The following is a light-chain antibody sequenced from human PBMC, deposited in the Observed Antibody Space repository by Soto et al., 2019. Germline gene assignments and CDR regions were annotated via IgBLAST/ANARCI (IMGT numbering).Light chain of an antibody. CDR3: SSYAGTNRV. CDR2: EVS. CDR1: SSDVGAYNY. Sequence: QSALTQPPSASGSPGQSVTISCTGTSSDVGAYNYVSWYQQHPGKAPKVMIYEVSKRPSGVPDRFSGSKSGNTASLTVSGLQAEDEAEYYFSSYAGTNRVFGTGTKLTVL. V-gene: IGLV2-8*01. J-gene: IGLJ1*01.